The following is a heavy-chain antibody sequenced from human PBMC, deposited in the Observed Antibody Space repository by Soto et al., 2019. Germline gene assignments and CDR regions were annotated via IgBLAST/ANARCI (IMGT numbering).Heavy chain of an antibody. Sequence: EVQLVETGGGLIQPGGSLRLSCAASGFTVSSNYMSWVRQAPGKGLEWVSVIYSGGSTYYADSVKGRFTISRDNSKNTLYLQMNSLRAEDTAVYYCARSHYYDFWSGYETDDAFDIWGQGTMVTVSS. CDR2: IYSGGST. CDR3: ARSHYYDFWSGYETDDAFDI. D-gene: IGHD3-3*01. J-gene: IGHJ3*02. CDR1: GFTVSSNY. V-gene: IGHV3-53*02.